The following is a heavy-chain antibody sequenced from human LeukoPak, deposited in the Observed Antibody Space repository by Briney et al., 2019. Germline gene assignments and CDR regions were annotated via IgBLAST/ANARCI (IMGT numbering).Heavy chain of an antibody. CDR2: IRSKAYGGTT. CDR1: GFTFSSYG. J-gene: IGHJ6*03. CDR3: TGIWFGVGYYYYMDV. D-gene: IGHD3-10*01. Sequence: PGGSLRLSCAASGFTFSSYGMHWVRQAPGKGLEWVGFIRSKAYGGTTEYAASVKGRFTISRDDSKSIAYLQMNSLKTEDTAVYYCTGIWFGVGYYYYMDVWGKGTTVTISS. V-gene: IGHV3-49*04.